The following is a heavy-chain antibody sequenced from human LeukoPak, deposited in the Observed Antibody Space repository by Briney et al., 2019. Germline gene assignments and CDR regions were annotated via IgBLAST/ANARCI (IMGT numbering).Heavy chain of an antibody. CDR2: IYTSGST. D-gene: IGHD5-24*01. Sequence: SQTLSLTCTVSGGSISSGSYYWSWIRQPAGKGLEWIGRIYTSGSTNYNPSLKSRVTISVDTSKNQFSLKLSSVTAADTAVYYCARGRDGYINLIDYWGQGTLVTVSS. J-gene: IGHJ4*02. V-gene: IGHV4-61*02. CDR1: GGSISSGSYY. CDR3: ARGRDGYINLIDY.